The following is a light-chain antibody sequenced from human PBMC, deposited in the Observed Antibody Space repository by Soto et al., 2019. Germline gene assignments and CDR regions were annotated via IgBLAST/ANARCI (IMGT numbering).Light chain of an antibody. V-gene: IGKV3-20*01. CDR3: QQYGSSPRT. CDR1: QSVSSN. Sequence: EIVMTQSPATLSVSPGERATLSCRASQSVSSNLAWYQHTPGQAPRLLIYDASSRAAGIPDRFSGSGSGTDFILTISRLEPGDFAVYYCQQYGSSPRTFGQGTRLEI. CDR2: DAS. J-gene: IGKJ5*01.